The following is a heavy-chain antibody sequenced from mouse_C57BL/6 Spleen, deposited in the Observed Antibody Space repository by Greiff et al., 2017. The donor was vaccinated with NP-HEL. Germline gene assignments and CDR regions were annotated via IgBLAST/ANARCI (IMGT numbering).Heavy chain of an antibody. D-gene: IGHD3-1*01. V-gene: IGHV3-6*01. J-gene: IGHJ4*01. Sequence: EVKLMDSGPGLVKPSQSLSLTCSVTGYSITSGYYWNWIRQFPGNKLEWMGYISYDGSNNYNPSLKNRISITRDTSKNQFFLKLNSVTTEDTATYYCAREVPSDAMDYWGQGTSVTVSS. CDR1: GYSITSGYY. CDR2: ISYDGSN. CDR3: AREVPSDAMDY.